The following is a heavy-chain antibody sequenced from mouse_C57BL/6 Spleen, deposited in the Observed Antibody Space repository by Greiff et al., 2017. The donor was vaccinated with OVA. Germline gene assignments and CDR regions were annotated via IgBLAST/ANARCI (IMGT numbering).Heavy chain of an antibody. CDR1: GYTFTSYW. CDR2: IYPGSGSP. CDR3: ARKGGWDVGEYFDV. V-gene: IGHV1-55*01. D-gene: IGHD4-1*01. J-gene: IGHJ1*03. Sequence: QVQLQQSGAELVKPGASVKMSCKASGYTFTSYWITWVKQRPGQGLEWIGDIYPGSGSPNYNEKFKSKATLTVDTSSSTAYMQLSSLTSEDSAVYDCARKGGWDVGEYFDVWGTGTTVTVSS.